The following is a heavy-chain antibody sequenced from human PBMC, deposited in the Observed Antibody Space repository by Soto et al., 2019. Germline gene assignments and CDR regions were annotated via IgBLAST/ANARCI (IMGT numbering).Heavy chain of an antibody. Sequence: QVQLVESGGGVVQPGTSLRLSCAASGFTFSSYGMHWVRQAPGKGLEWVAIISYDGRSKFYAESVKGRFTISRDNSKNTLHLQMNSLRPEDTAVFYCAKSFSSSWPYSRSYGLDVWGQGTTVAVSS. V-gene: IGHV3-30*18. J-gene: IGHJ6*02. CDR3: AKSFSSSWPYSRSYGLDV. CDR1: GFTFSSYG. CDR2: ISYDGRSK. D-gene: IGHD6-13*01.